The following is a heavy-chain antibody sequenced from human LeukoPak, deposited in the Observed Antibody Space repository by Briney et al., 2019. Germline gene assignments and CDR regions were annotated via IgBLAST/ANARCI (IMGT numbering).Heavy chain of an antibody. J-gene: IGHJ4*02. CDR3: ARSRLLWFGAGPFDY. D-gene: IGHD3-10*01. V-gene: IGHV4-61*01. CDR2: VYYSGST. Sequence: SETLSLTCTVSGGSVSSDNHYWSWIRLTPGEGLEWIGYVYYSGSTKYSPSLTGRATIDIDTSKNQFSLKLTSLTAADTAVYYCARSRLLWFGAGPFDYWGQGTLVTVSS. CDR1: GGSVSSDNHY.